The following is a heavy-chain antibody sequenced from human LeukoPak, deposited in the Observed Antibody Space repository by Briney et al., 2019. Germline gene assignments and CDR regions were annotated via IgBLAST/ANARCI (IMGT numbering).Heavy chain of an antibody. Sequence: SETLSLTCTVSGGSISSGDYYWSWIRQPPGKGLEWIGYIYYSGSTYYKPSLKSRVTISVDTSKNQFSLKLSSVTAADTAVYYCARIVVVVAAIDYWGQGTLVTVSS. J-gene: IGHJ4*02. D-gene: IGHD2-15*01. CDR2: IYYSGST. CDR1: GGSISSGDYY. V-gene: IGHV4-30-4*01. CDR3: ARIVVVVAAIDY.